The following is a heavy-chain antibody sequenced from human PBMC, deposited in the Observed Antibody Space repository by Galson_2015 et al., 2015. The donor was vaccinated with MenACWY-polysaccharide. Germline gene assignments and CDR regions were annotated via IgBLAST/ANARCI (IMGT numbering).Heavy chain of an antibody. J-gene: IGHJ5*02. CDR2: INVDGSQQ. CDR1: RFTFSAIW. V-gene: IGHV3-7*01. CDR3: ARDTNWGNSFGP. Sequence: SLRLSCAASRFTFSAIWMSWVRQAPGKGLEWVALINVDGSQQYYMDSVKGRFAISRDNAKNSLYLQINSLRAEDTAVYYCARDTNWGNSFGPWGQGTLVTVSS. D-gene: IGHD7-27*01.